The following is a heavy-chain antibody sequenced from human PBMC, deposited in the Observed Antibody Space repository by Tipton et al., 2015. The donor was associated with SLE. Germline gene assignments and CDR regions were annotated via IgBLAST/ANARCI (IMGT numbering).Heavy chain of an antibody. D-gene: IGHD6-6*01. J-gene: IGHJ4*02. CDR1: GGSFSGYY. Sequence: LRLSCAVYGGSFSGYYWSWIRQPPGKGLEWIGEINHSGSTKYNPSLKSRVTISVDTSKKQMSLKLSAVTAADTAVYYCAGAARPRGFDYWGQGTLVTVSS. V-gene: IGHV4-34*01. CDR3: AGAARPRGFDY. CDR2: INHSGST.